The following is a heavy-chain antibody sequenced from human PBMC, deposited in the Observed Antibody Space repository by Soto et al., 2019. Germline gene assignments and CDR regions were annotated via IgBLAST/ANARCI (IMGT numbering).Heavy chain of an antibody. V-gene: IGHV4-59*01. D-gene: IGHD3-22*01. CDR1: GGSISSSY. J-gene: IGHJ4*02. CDR3: ATFRGDSSSYYYFDY. CDR2: VHYTGST. Sequence: QVQLQESGPGLVKPSETLSLTCTVSGGSISSSYWSWIRQPPGKGLERIGYVHYTGSTNYNPSLKSRVTISVDTSKNQFALNLSSVTAADTAVYYCATFRGDSSSYYYFDYWGQGSLVTVSS.